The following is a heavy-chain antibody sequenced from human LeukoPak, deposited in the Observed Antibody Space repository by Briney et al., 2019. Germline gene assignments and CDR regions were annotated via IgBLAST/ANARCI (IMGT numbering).Heavy chain of an antibody. Sequence: GASVKVSCKASGGTFSSYAISWVRQAPGQGLGWMGGIIPIFGTANYAQKFQGRVTITADESTSTAYMELSSLRSEDTAVYYCAREHYYDSSGYFPFVRYYYGMDVWGQGTTVTVSS. D-gene: IGHD3-22*01. CDR1: GGTFSSYA. J-gene: IGHJ6*02. CDR3: AREHYYDSSGYFPFVRYYYGMDV. CDR2: IIPIFGTA. V-gene: IGHV1-69*13.